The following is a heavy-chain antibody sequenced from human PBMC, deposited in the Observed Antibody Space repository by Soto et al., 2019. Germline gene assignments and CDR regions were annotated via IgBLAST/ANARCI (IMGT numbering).Heavy chain of an antibody. V-gene: IGHV3-33*01. CDR1: GFTFSSYG. CDR2: IWYDGSNK. D-gene: IGHD2-15*01. Sequence: QVQLVESGGGVVQPGRSLRLSCAASGFTFSSYGMHWVRQAPGKGLEWVAVIWYDGSNKYYADSVKGRFTISRDNSKNTLYLQMNSLRGEDTAVYYCAREGYCSGGSCYFDYWGQGTLVTVSS. J-gene: IGHJ4*02. CDR3: AREGYCSGGSCYFDY.